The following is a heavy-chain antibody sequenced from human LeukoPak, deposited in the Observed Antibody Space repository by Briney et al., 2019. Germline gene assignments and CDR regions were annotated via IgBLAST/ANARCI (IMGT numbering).Heavy chain of an antibody. CDR2: ISSSSTTI. CDR1: GFTFSSYS. CDR3: ARDGGYYRITTFDY. J-gene: IGHJ4*02. Sequence: GGSLRLSCGASGFTFSSYSMNWVRQAPGKGLEWVSYISSSSTTIYYADSVRGRFTISRDNAKNSLYLQMNSLRAEDTAVYYCARDGGYYRITTFDYWGQGTLVTVSS. D-gene: IGHD3-22*01. V-gene: IGHV3-48*01.